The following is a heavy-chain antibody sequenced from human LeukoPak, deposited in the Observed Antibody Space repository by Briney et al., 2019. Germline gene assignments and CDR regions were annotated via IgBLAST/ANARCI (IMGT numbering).Heavy chain of an antibody. CDR1: GGPFSGYY. CDR2: INHSGST. J-gene: IGHJ4*02. V-gene: IGHV4-34*01. D-gene: IGHD3-22*01. CDR3: ARGPLYYYDSSGYRHRFDY. Sequence: SETLSLTCAAYGGPFSGYYWSWIRQPPGKGLEWIGEINHSGSTNYNPSLKSRVTISVDTSKNQFSLKLSSVTAADTAVYYCARGPLYYYDSSGYRHRFDYWGQGTLVTVSS.